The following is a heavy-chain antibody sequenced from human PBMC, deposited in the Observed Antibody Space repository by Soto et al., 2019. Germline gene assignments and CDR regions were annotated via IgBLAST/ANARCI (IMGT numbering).Heavy chain of an antibody. V-gene: IGHV1-3*01. J-gene: IGHJ4*02. D-gene: IGHD2-15*01. Sequence: GASVKVSCKASGYTFTSYAMHWVRQAPGQRLEWMGWINAGNGNTKYSQKFQGRVTMTEDTSTDTAYMELSSLRSEDTAVYYCATGPGYCSGGSCNYFDYWGQGTLVTVSS. CDR2: INAGNGNT. CDR1: GYTFTSYA. CDR3: ATGPGYCSGGSCNYFDY.